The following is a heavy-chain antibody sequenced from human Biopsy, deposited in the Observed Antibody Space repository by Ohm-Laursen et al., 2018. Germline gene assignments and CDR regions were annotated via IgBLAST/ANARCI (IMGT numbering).Heavy chain of an antibody. D-gene: IGHD3-9*01. V-gene: IGHV4-31*11. J-gene: IGHJ2*01. Sequence: SDTLSLTCGVSGASVKTSGYFWAWIRQRPGKGLEWIGYISYNERTHYNPSLTSRLAISFDTSNNRISLQLRSVSVADTAVYYCVGEPKTGTAEAWYFDLWGRGSPVTVPS. CDR3: VGEPKTGTAEAWYFDL. CDR2: ISYNERT. CDR1: GASVKTSGYF.